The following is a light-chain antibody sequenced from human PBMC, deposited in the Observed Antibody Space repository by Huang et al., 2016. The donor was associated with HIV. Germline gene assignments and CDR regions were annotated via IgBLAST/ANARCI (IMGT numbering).Light chain of an antibody. CDR1: QRVYSSSTIKDY. Sequence: DIIMTQSPDSLAVSLGERATLDCRSSQRVYSSSTIKDYMAWFQQKPGQPPSLLLFWASTREAGVPDRFSGSGSGKHFTLTIANLEAEDAAIYYCQQYYSSPQTFGQGTRVEVK. CDR3: QQYYSSPQT. J-gene: IGKJ1*01. CDR2: WAS. V-gene: IGKV4-1*01.